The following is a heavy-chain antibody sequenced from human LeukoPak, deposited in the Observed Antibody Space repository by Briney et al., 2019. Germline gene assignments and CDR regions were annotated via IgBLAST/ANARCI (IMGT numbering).Heavy chain of an antibody. D-gene: IGHD6-13*01. CDR1: GYTFINYA. J-gene: IGHJ4*02. CDR2: INAGNGNT. V-gene: IGHV1-3*01. Sequence: ASVKVSCKASGYTFINYAINWGRQAPGQRPEWIGWINAGNGNTKYSQKFQGRVTITRDTSASTAYMELSSLRSEDTAVYYCARARGSSWYHILDYWGQGTLVTVSS. CDR3: ARARGSSWYHILDY.